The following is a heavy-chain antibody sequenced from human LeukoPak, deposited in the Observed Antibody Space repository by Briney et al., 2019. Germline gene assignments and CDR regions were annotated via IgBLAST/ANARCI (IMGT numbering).Heavy chain of an antibody. D-gene: IGHD2-2*01. CDR2: INPNSGGT. CDR1: GYTFTGYY. J-gene: IGHJ5*02. Sequence: ASVKVSCKASGYTFTGYYMHWVRQAPGQGLEWMGWINPNSGGTNYAQKFQGRVTMTRDTSISTAYMELSRLRSDGTAVYYCARGGCSSTSCYSWFDPWGQGTLVTVSS. V-gene: IGHV1-2*02. CDR3: ARGGCSSTSCYSWFDP.